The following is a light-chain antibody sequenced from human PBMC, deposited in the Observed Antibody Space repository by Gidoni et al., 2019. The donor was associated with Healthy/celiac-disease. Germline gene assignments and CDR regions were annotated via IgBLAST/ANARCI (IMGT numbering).Light chain of an antibody. J-gene: IGKJ1*01. Sequence: DIQMTQSPSTLSASVGDRVTITCRASQSISSWLAWYQQKPGKAPKLLIYKASSFESGVPSRFSGSGSGTEFTLTISSLQPDDFATYYCQQYNSYSPWTXXXXTKXEIK. CDR1: QSISSW. V-gene: IGKV1-5*03. CDR3: QQYNSYSPWT. CDR2: KAS.